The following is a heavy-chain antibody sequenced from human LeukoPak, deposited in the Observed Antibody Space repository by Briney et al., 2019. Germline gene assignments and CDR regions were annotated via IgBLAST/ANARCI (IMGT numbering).Heavy chain of an antibody. J-gene: IGHJ3*02. CDR3: ARSGPGTMGYYYDSSDAFDI. D-gene: IGHD3-22*01. V-gene: IGHV1-69*13. Sequence: SVNVSCTASGGTFSIYAISWVRQAPGQGLEWMGGIIPIFGTANYAQKFQGRVTITADESTSTAYMELSSLRSEDTAVYYCARSGPGTMGYYYDSSDAFDIWGQGTMVTVSS. CDR2: IIPIFGTA. CDR1: GGTFSIYA.